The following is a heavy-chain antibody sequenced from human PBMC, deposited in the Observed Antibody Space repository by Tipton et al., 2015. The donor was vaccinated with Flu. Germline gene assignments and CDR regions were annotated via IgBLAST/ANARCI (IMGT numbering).Heavy chain of an antibody. J-gene: IGHJ4*02. Sequence: QLVQSGGGLVQPGRSLRLSCAASGFTFDDYAMHWVRQAPGKGLEWVSGISWNSGSIGYADSVKGRFTISRDNAKNSLYLQMNSLRAEDTALYYCAKDASMRGWLQLGLGYWGQGTLVTVSS. CDR2: ISWNSGSI. V-gene: IGHV3-9*01. CDR3: AKDASMRGWLQLGLGY. D-gene: IGHD5-24*01. CDR1: GFTFDDYA.